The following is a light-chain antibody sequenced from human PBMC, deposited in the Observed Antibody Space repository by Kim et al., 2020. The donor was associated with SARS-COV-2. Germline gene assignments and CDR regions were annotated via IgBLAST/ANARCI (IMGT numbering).Light chain of an antibody. CDR1: QDVGNQ. CDR2: DTS. V-gene: IGKV3-11*01. J-gene: IGKJ5*01. CDR3: QQRAHWPRT. Sequence: LSPEERATLAGRATQDVGNQLAWFKQKPGQPPSLLIYDTSNRAPGVPARFSGSGSGTDFTLTISSLEAEDFAVYYCQQRAHWPRTFGQGTRLEIK.